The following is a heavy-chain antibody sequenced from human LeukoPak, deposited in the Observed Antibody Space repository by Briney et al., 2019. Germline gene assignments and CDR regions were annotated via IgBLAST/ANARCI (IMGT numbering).Heavy chain of an antibody. CDR1: GFTFSSYG. CDR3: ARGEYYDSSGCDY. Sequence: GGSLRLSCAASGFTFSSYGMHWVRQAPGKGLEWVAVIWYDGSNKYYADSVKGRFTISRDNSKSTLYLQMNSLRAEDTAVYYCARGEYYDSSGCDYWGQGTLVTVSS. V-gene: IGHV3-33*01. J-gene: IGHJ4*02. CDR2: IWYDGSNK. D-gene: IGHD3-22*01.